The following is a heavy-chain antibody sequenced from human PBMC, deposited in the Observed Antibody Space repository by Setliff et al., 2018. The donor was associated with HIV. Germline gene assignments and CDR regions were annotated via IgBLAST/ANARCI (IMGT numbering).Heavy chain of an antibody. Sequence: PSEPLSLTCTVSGGSIRGHYWSWMRQPPGKALEWVGYLYYGETTNYNPSLKSRVTISGDTSRNEFSLKLNSVTAADTAVYSCARGPVYCGGRGDNCHGFQYWAQGTLVTVSS. J-gene: IGHJ1*01. V-gene: IGHV4-59*11. D-gene: IGHD2-21*01. CDR3: ARGPVYCGGRGDNCHGFQY. CDR2: LYYGETT. CDR1: GGSIRGHY.